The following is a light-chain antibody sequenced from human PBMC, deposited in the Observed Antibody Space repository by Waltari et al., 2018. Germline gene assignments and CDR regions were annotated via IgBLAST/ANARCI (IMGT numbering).Light chain of an antibody. CDR3: MQALQTPYT. CDR2: LGS. Sequence: DIVMTQSPLSLPVTPGEPASLSCRSSQSLLHSSVYNYLDWYPQKPGPSPQLLIYLGSNRASGVPDRFSGSGSGTDFTLRISRVEAEDVGVYYCMQALQTPYTFGQGTKLQIK. CDR1: QSLLHSSVYNY. V-gene: IGKV2-28*01. J-gene: IGKJ2*01.